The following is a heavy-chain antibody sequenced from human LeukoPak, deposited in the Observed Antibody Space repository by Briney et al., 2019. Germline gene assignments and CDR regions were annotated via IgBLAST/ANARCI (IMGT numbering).Heavy chain of an antibody. D-gene: IGHD6-13*01. V-gene: IGHV3-23*01. CDR1: GFTFSSYA. CDR3: AKELVGGTSIAAAERNY. CDR2: ISGSGGST. J-gene: IGHJ4*02. Sequence: GGSLTLSCAASGFTFSSYAMSWVRQAPGKGLEWVSAISGSGGSTYYAGSVKGRFTISRDNSKNTLYLQMNSLRAEDTAVYYCAKELVGGTSIAAAERNYWGQGTLVTVSS.